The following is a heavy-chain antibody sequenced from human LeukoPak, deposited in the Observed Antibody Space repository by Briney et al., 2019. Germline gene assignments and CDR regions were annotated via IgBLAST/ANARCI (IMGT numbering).Heavy chain of an antibody. CDR3: ARGMYNWNDVDYYYYGMDV. CDR1: GFTFSSYW. D-gene: IGHD1-20*01. V-gene: IGHV3-7*01. CDR2: IKEDGSEK. J-gene: IGHJ6*02. Sequence: GGSLRLSCVASGFTFSSYWMTWVRQAPGKGLEWVANIKEDGSEKYYVDSVKGRFTISRDNSKNTLYLQMNSLRAEDTAVYYCARGMYNWNDVDYYYYGMDVWGQGTTVTVSS.